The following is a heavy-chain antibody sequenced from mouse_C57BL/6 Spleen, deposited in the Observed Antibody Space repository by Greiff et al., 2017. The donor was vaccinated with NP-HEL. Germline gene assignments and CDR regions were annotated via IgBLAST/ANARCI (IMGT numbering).Heavy chain of an antibody. CDR1: GYTFTDYS. V-gene: IGHV1-26*01. Sequence: EVQLQQSGPELVKPGASVKISCKASGYTFTDYSMNWVKQSHGKSLEWIGDINPNNGGTSYNQKFKGKATLTVDKSSSTAYMELRSLTSEDSAVYYCARGEVAMDYWGQGTSVTVAS. J-gene: IGHJ4*01. CDR2: INPNNGGT. CDR3: ARGEVAMDY.